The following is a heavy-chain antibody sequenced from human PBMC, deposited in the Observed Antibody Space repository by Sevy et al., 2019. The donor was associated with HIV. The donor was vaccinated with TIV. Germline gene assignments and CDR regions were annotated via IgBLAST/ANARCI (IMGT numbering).Heavy chain of an antibody. V-gene: IGHV3-7*01. CDR2: IKQDGSEK. CDR1: GFTFSSYW. D-gene: IGHD3-3*01. Sequence: GGSLRLSCAASGFTFSSYWMSWVRQAPGKGLEWVANIKQDGSEKYYVDSVKGRFTISRDNAKNSLYLQMNSLRAEDTAVYYCARHVGRGYDFWSGYPYYYYYGMDVWCQGTTVTVSS. J-gene: IGHJ6*02. CDR3: ARHVGRGYDFWSGYPYYYYYGMDV.